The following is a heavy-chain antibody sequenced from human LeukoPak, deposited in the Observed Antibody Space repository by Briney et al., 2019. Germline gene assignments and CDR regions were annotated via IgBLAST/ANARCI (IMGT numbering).Heavy chain of an antibody. Sequence: SVKVSCKASGGTFSSYAISWVRQAPGQGLEWMGGIIPIFGTANYAQKFQGRVTITADESTSTAYMELSSLRSEDTAVYYCARGVQLEREHHYYYGMDVWGKGTTVTVSS. J-gene: IGHJ6*04. D-gene: IGHD1-1*01. CDR3: ARGVQLEREHHYYYGMDV. CDR2: IIPIFGTA. CDR1: GGTFSSYA. V-gene: IGHV1-69*13.